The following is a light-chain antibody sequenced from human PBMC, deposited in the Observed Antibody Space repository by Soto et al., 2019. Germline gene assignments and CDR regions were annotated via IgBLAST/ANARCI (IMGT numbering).Light chain of an antibody. CDR3: QQYGSSPWT. CDR1: QSVSSSY. Sequence: EIVLTQSPGTLSLSPGERATLSCRASQSVSSSYLAWYQQKPGQAPRLLIYGASSRATGIPDRFSGSGSGPDFSLTISRLEPEDFAVYYCQQYGSSPWTFGQGTKEEIK. V-gene: IGKV3-20*01. J-gene: IGKJ1*01. CDR2: GAS.